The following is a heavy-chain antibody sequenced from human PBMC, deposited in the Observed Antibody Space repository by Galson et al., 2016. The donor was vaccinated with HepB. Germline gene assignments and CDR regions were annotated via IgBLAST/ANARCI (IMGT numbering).Heavy chain of an antibody. CDR2: IKSKPEGGTT. V-gene: IGHV3-15*01. CDR3: TRLTMTANY. J-gene: IGHJ4*02. Sequence: SLRLSCAVSGFTASNTWINWVRQAPGKGLEWVGRIKSKPEGGTTDYAAPVEGRSTISRDDLKNTLYLQMNSLKTEDTAVYYCTRLTMTANYWGQGTLVTVSS. CDR1: GFTASNTW. D-gene: IGHD2-21*02.